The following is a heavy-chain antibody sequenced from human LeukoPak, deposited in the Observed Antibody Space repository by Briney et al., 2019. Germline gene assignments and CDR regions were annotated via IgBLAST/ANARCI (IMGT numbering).Heavy chain of an antibody. D-gene: IGHD3-10*01. V-gene: IGHV4-30-2*01. CDR3: ARRSETPNRLDP. CDR2: VYHNGNT. J-gene: IGHJ5*02. CDR1: GDSHSSGSYY. Sequence: SQTLSLTCTVSGDSHSSGSYYRTWIRQPPGKDLEWIGYVYHNGNTNYNPSLKSRVTMSVDRSKNQFSLQLSFVTAADTAVYYCARRSETPNRLDPWGQGTLVTVSS.